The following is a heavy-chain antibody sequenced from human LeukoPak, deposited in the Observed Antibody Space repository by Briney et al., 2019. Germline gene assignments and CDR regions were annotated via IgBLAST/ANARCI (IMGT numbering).Heavy chain of an antibody. Sequence: SETLSLTCTVSGGSISSYYWSWIRQPPGKGLEWIGYIYYSGSTNYNPSLKSRVIISVDTSKNQFSLKLSSVTAADTAVYYCAREKRWFGELGKNDAFDIRGQGTMVTVSS. J-gene: IGHJ3*02. CDR2: IYYSGST. CDR3: AREKRWFGELGKNDAFDI. V-gene: IGHV4-59*01. CDR1: GGSISSYY. D-gene: IGHD3-10*01.